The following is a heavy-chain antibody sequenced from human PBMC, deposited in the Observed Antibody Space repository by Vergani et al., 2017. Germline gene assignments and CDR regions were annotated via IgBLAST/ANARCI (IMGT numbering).Heavy chain of an antibody. Sequence: QVQLVQSGAAVKKPGASVKLSCKSSGYIFNSYYIHWVRQAPGQGLEWMGLLDPRGGPPTYAENVEGRVNLASDTSTSTFYMELRSLRSDDTAVYYCVRPGDDYRNMITYFLDYWGQGSLVSVSS. J-gene: IGHJ4*02. V-gene: IGHV1-46*02. CDR2: LDPRGGPP. CDR3: VRPGDDYRNMITYFLDY. D-gene: IGHD3-16*01. CDR1: GYIFNSYY.